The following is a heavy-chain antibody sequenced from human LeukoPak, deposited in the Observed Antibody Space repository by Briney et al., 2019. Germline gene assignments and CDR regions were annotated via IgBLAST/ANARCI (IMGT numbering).Heavy chain of an antibody. D-gene: IGHD1-26*01. CDR2: ISNSGST. J-gene: IGHJ3*02. CDR3: AVELIMGATMAFDM. CDR1: GDSISNC. Sequence: SETLSLTFTLSGDSISNCWTWIRQPPGKGLEWIGYISNSGSTNYNPSLKSRVTILMDTSKKQFSLKLSSVTAADTAVYYCAVELIMGATMAFDMWGQGTRVTVSS. V-gene: IGHV4-59*01.